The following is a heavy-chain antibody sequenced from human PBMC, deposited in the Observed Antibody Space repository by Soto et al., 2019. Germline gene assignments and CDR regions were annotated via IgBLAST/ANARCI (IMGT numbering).Heavy chain of an antibody. Sequence: QVQLVQSGAEVKKPGSSVKVSCKASGGTFRSYAISWVRQAPGQGLEWMGGIIPIFGTANYAQKFQGRVTITADKSTSTAYMELSSLRSEDTAVYYCARYSSSWYGFYYYGMDVWGQGTTVTVSS. CDR2: IIPIFGTA. CDR3: ARYSSSWYGFYYYGMDV. J-gene: IGHJ6*02. V-gene: IGHV1-69*06. D-gene: IGHD6-13*01. CDR1: GGTFRSYA.